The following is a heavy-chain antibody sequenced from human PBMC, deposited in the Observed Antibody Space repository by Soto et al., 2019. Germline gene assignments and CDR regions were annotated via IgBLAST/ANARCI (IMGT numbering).Heavy chain of an antibody. V-gene: IGHV3-73*02. CDR3: TRRVSGPGSSSYSGGWFDP. J-gene: IGHJ5*02. CDR2: IRSKANSYAT. Sequence: EVQLVESGGGLVQPGGSLKLSCAASGFTFSGSAMHWVRQASGKGLEWVGRIRSKANSYATAYAASVKGRFTISRDDSKNTAYLQMNSLKTEDTAVYYCTRRVSGPGSSSYSGGWFDPWGQGTLVTVSS. CDR1: GFTFSGSA. D-gene: IGHD6-13*01.